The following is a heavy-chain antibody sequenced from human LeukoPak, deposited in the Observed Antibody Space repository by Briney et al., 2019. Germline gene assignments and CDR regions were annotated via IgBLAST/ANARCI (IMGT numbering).Heavy chain of an antibody. CDR3: ARGRVTMVRGATHYYYYGMDV. Sequence: GGSLRLSCAASGFTFSSYWMHWVRQVPGKGLVWVSRINSDGSSTSYADSVKGRFTISRDNAKNSLYLQMNSLRAEDTSVYYCARGRVTMVRGATHYYYYGMDVWGQGTTVTVSS. CDR1: GFTFSSYW. D-gene: IGHD3-10*01. V-gene: IGHV3-74*01. CDR2: INSDGSST. J-gene: IGHJ6*02.